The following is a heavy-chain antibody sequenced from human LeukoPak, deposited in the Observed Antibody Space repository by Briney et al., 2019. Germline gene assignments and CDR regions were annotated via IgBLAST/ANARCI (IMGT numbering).Heavy chain of an antibody. V-gene: IGHV1-8*03. J-gene: IGHJ5*02. CDR3: ARGLGADEYYDFWSGRSSAWFDP. D-gene: IGHD3-3*01. Sequence: GASVKVSCKASGYTFTSYDINWVRQATGQGLEWMGWMNPNSGSTGYAQKFQGRVTITRNTSISTVYMELSSLRSEDTAVYYCARGLGADEYYDFWSGRSSAWFDPWGQGTLVTVSS. CDR2: MNPNSGST. CDR1: GYTFTSYD.